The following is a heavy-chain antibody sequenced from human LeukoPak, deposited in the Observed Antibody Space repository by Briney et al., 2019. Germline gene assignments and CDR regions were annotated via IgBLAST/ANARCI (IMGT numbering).Heavy chain of an antibody. CDR2: IYHSGST. CDR1: GGSISSGGYS. V-gene: IGHV4-30-2*01. D-gene: IGHD3-16*01. Sequence: SETLSLTCAVSGGSISSGGYSWSWIRQPPGKGLEWIGYIYHSGSTYYNLSLKSRVTISVDRSKNQFSLKLSSVTAADTAVYYCASRRSDEYYFDYWGQGTLVTVSS. CDR3: ASRRSDEYYFDY. J-gene: IGHJ4*02.